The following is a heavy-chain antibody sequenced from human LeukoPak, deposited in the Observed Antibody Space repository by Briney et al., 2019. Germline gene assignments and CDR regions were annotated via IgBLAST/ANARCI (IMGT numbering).Heavy chain of an antibody. CDR1: GYTFTGYY. D-gene: IGHD1-7*01. CDR3: ARVDWNYDNGLDY. J-gene: IGHJ4*02. CDR2: IIPNSGGT. V-gene: IGHV1-2*02. Sequence: GASVKVSCKASGYTFTGYYMHWVRQAPGQGLEWMGWIIPNSGGTNYAQKFQGRVTMTRDTSIGTAYMELSRLRSDDTAVYYCARVDWNYDNGLDYWGQGTLVTVSS.